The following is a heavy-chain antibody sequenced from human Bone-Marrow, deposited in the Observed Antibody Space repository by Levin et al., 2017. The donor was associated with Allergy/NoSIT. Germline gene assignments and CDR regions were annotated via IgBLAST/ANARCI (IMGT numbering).Heavy chain of an antibody. D-gene: IGHD1-26*01. CDR3: CIVGATLDL. V-gene: IGHV3-30-3*01. Sequence: GGSLRLSCAASGFTFSSYAMHWVRQAPGKGLEWVAVISYDGSNKYYADSVKGRFTISRDNSKNTLYLQMNSLRAEDTAVYYCCIVGATLDLWGRGTLVTVSS. CDR1: GFTFSSYA. J-gene: IGHJ2*01. CDR2: ISYDGSNK.